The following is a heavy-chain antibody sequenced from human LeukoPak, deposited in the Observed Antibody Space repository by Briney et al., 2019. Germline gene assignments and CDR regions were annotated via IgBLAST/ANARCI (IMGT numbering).Heavy chain of an antibody. CDR3: TRRLYDSSGYYLN. CDR1: GFTFSNAW. CDR2: IRSKANSYAT. Sequence: GGSLRLSCAASGFTFSNAWMSWVRQAPGKGLEWVGRIRSKANSYATAYAASVKGRFTISRDDSKNTAYLQMNSLKTEDTAVYYCTRRLYDSSGYYLNWGQGTLVTVSS. J-gene: IGHJ1*01. V-gene: IGHV3-73*01. D-gene: IGHD3-22*01.